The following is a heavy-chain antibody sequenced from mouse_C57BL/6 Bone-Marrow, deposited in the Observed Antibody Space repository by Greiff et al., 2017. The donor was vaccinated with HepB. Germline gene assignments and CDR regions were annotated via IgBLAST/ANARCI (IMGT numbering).Heavy chain of an antibody. CDR1: GYTFTSYW. V-gene: IGHV1-52*01. CDR3: ARTIDFEHWVFAY. Sequence: QVQLQQPGAELVRPGSSVKLSCKASGYTFTSYWMHWVKQRPIQGLEWIGNIDPSDSETHYNQKFKDKATLTVEKSASTAYMQLSSLTSEDSADYYCARTIDFEHWVFAYWGQGTLVTVSA. J-gene: IGHJ3*01. CDR2: IDPSDSET.